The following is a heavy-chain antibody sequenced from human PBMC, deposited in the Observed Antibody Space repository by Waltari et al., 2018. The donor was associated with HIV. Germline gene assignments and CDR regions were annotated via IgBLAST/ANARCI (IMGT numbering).Heavy chain of an antibody. V-gene: IGHV3-48*01. CDR3: ARGLVLLTMPYGMDV. D-gene: IGHD3-16*01. Sequence: EVQLVESGGGLVQPGGSLRLSCAASGFPFSRYSMNWVRQAPGKGLEWVSYISSSSSTIYYADSVKGRFTISRDNAKNSLYLQMNSLRAEDTAVYYCARGLVLLTMPYGMDVWGQGTTVTVSS. J-gene: IGHJ6*02. CDR1: GFPFSRYS. CDR2: ISSSSSTI.